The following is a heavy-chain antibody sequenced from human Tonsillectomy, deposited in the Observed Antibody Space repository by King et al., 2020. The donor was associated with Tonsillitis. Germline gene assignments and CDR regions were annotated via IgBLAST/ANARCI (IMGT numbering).Heavy chain of an antibody. D-gene: IGHD3-3*01. CDR3: VRTPAYIGEVWFDP. CDR1: GFSLSTSGMC. V-gene: IGHV2-70*01. J-gene: IGHJ5*02. Sequence: TLKESGPALVKPTQTLTLTCTFSGFSLSTSGMCVSWIRQPPGKALEWLALIDWDDDKFYSTSLKTRLTISKDTSKNQVVLTMTNMDPVDKATYYCVRTPAYIGEVWFDPWGRGILVTVSS. CDR2: IDWDDDK.